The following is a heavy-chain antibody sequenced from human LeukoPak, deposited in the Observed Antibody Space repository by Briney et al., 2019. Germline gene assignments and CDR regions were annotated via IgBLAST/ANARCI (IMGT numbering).Heavy chain of an antibody. CDR2: INHSGST. Sequence: PSETLSLTCAVYGGSFSGYYWSWIRQPPGKGLEWIGEINHSGSTNYNPSLKSRVTISVDTSKNQFSLKLSSVTAADTAVYYCARRYSGSWTSPHFDYWGQGTLVTVSS. CDR1: GGSFSGYY. J-gene: IGHJ4*02. V-gene: IGHV4-34*01. D-gene: IGHD1-26*01. CDR3: ARRYSGSWTSPHFDY.